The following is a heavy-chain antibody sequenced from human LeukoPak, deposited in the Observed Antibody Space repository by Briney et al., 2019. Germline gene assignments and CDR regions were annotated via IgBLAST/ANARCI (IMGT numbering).Heavy chain of an antibody. CDR1: GFTFRSYA. D-gene: IGHD3-22*01. CDR2: ISYDGSNK. V-gene: IGHV3-30-3*01. CDR3: ARVGGQKTYYYDSSGNPSGYGMDV. J-gene: IGHJ6*02. Sequence: GGSLRLSCAASGFTFRSYAMHWVRQAPGKGLEWVAVISYDGSNKYYADSVKGRFTISRDNSKNTLYLQMNSLRAEDTAVYYCARVGGQKTYYYDSSGNPSGYGMDVWGQGTTVTVSS.